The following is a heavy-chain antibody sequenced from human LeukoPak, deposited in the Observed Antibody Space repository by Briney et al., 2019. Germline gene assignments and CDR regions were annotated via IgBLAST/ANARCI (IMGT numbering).Heavy chain of an antibody. CDR3: ARVDFKNWFDP. J-gene: IGHJ5*02. Sequence: ASVKVSCKASGYTFASYGISWVRQAPGQGLEWMGWISAYNGNTNCAQKLQGRVTMTTDTSTSTAYMELRSLRSDDTAVYYCARVDFKNWFDPWGQGTLVTVSS. CDR1: GYTFASYG. D-gene: IGHD3-3*01. V-gene: IGHV1-18*01. CDR2: ISAYNGNT.